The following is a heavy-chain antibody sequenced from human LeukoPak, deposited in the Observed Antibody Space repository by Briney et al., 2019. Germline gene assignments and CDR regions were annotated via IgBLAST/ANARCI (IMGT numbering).Heavy chain of an antibody. CDR3: ARLAAMMGMDV. Sequence: ASVKVSCKASGYTFRNFGISWVRQAPGQGLEWMGWLNLNSGNTGYAQKFQGRVTITRNTSISTAYMELSSLRSEDTAVYYCARLAAMMGMDVWGKGATVTVSS. D-gene: IGHD6-25*01. CDR1: GYTFRNFG. CDR2: LNLNSGNT. V-gene: IGHV1-8*01. J-gene: IGHJ6*04.